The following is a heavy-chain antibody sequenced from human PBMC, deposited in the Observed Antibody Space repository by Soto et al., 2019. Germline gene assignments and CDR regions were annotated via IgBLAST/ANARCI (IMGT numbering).Heavy chain of an antibody. CDR1: GDSISTHY. D-gene: IGHD7-27*01. J-gene: IGHJ1*01. V-gene: IGHV4-59*08. Sequence: SEPLSLTYTVSGDSISTHYWSWIRQSPGKGLEWIGFIYYGGSTNYNPSLKSRVTISVDTPKNQFSLKLSSVTAADTAVYYCAKNWNWGSLVHWGQG. CDR3: AKNWNWGSLVH. CDR2: IYYGGST.